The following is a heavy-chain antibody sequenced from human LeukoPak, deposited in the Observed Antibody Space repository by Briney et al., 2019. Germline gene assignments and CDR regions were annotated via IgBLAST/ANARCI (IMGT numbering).Heavy chain of an antibody. CDR2: IYPGDSDT. D-gene: IGHD6-13*01. V-gene: IGHV5-51*01. CDR3: ARQYSSSWYKSRDWFDP. CDR1: GYSFTSYW. J-gene: IGHJ5*02. Sequence: GESLKISCKGSGYSFTSYWIGWVRQMPGKGLEWMGIIYPGDSDTRYSPSFQGQVTISADKSISTAYLQWSSLKASDTAMYYCARQYSSSWYKSRDWFDPWGQGTLVTVSS.